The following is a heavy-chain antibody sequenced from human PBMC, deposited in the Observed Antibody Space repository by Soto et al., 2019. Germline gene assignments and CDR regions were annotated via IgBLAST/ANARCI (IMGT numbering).Heavy chain of an antibody. Sequence: PSETLSLTCTVSGGSISSYYWSWIRQPPGKGLEWIGYIYYSGSTNYNPSLKSRVTISVDTSKNQFSLKLSSVTAADTALYYCARGYSSGSFQHWGQGTLVTVSS. V-gene: IGHV4-59*01. CDR1: GGSISSYY. J-gene: IGHJ1*01. CDR2: IYYSGST. CDR3: ARGYSSGSFQH. D-gene: IGHD6-19*01.